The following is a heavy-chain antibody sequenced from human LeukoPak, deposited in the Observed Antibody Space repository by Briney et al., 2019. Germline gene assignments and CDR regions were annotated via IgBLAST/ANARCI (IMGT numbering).Heavy chain of an antibody. J-gene: IGHJ4*02. Sequence: GESLKISCKGSGYSFTSYWIGWVRQMPGKGLEWMGIIYPGDSDTRYSPSFQGQVTISADKSISTAYPQWSSLKASDTAMYYCARPYDSSGPYFDYWGQGTLVTVSS. CDR1: GYSFTSYW. CDR3: ARPYDSSGPYFDY. V-gene: IGHV5-51*01. CDR2: IYPGDSDT. D-gene: IGHD3-22*01.